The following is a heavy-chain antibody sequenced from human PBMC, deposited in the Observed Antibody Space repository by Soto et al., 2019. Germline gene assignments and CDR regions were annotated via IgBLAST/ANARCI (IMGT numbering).Heavy chain of an antibody. CDR2: ISYDGSNK. CDR3: TRAAIRGELLEY. V-gene: IGHV3-30-3*01. Sequence: GGSLRLSCAASGFTFSSYAMHWVRQAPGKGLEWVAVISYDGSNKYYADSVKGRFTISRDNSKNTLNLQMSSLRVEDTAVYYCTRAAIRGELLEYWGQGTQVTVS. J-gene: IGHJ4*02. CDR1: GFTFSSYA. D-gene: IGHD1-26*01.